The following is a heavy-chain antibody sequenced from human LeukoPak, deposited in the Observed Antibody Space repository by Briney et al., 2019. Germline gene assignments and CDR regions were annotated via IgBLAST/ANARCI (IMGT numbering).Heavy chain of an antibody. CDR1: GYTFTSYD. CDR3: AREERGRYCSGTSCYFVWFDP. J-gene: IGHJ5*02. V-gene: IGHV1-18*01. Sequence: ASVKVSCKASGYTFTSYDISWVRQAPGQGLEWMGWISAYNGNTNYAQKLQGRVTMTTDTSTSTAYMELRSLRSDDTAVYYCAREERGRYCSGTSCYFVWFDPWGQGTLVTVSS. D-gene: IGHD2-2*01. CDR2: ISAYNGNT.